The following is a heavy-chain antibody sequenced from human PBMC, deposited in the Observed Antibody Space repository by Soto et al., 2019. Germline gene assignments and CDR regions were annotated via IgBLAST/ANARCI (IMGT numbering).Heavy chain of an antibody. V-gene: IGHV4-59*08. Sequence: QVQLQESGPGLVKPSETLSLTCTVSGDSISSYNLAWIRQPPGKGLEWIGYFRSGGGTSYNPSLTGRAATAAHTAMKQFSLGLSSVTAADTAVYSCVRQGLGVLHGRVDGWGQGTTVTVSS. D-gene: IGHD3-10*01. CDR2: FRSGGGT. CDR1: GDSISSYN. CDR3: VRQGLGVLHGRVDG. J-gene: IGHJ6*02.